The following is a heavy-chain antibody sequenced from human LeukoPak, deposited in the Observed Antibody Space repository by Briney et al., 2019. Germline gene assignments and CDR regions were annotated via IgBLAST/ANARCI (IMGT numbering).Heavy chain of an antibody. CDR1: GFTFSSYA. J-gene: IGHJ4*02. V-gene: IGHV3-23*01. D-gene: IGHD3-10*01. CDR2: ISGSGGNT. Sequence: GGSLRLSCAASGFTFSSYAMSWVRQAPGKGLEWVSGISGSGGNTYYADSVKGRFIISRDNSKNTLYLQMNSLRAEDTAIYYCAKYIFSYGSGSYLARWGQGNLVTVSS. CDR3: AKYIFSYGSGSYLAR.